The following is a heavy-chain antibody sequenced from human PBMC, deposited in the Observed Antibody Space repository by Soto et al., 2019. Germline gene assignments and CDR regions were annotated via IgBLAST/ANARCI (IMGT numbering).Heavy chain of an antibody. CDR2: IYYNGNT. V-gene: IGHV4-59*08. D-gene: IGHD3-16*01. CDR1: GGSINSYY. CDR3: ARHHPGGYFRL. J-gene: IGHJ1*01. Sequence: SETLSLACTVSGGSINSYYWSWIRQSQGKGLEWIAYIYYNGNTNYNPSLMSRVTLSVDTSKNQFSLSLTSVTAADTAMYYCARHHPGGYFRLWGQAILVSGSS.